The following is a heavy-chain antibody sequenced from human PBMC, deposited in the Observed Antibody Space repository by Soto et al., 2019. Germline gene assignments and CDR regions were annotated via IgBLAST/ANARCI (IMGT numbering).Heavy chain of an antibody. V-gene: IGHV3-30*18. CDR1: GFTFSSYG. CDR3: AKDWNSSGWYDYFDL. CDR2: ISYDGSNK. D-gene: IGHD6-19*01. Sequence: GGSLRLSCAASGFTFSSYGMHWVRQAPGKGLEWVAVISYDGSNKYYADSVKGRFTISRDNSKNTLYLQMNSLRAEDTAVYYCAKDWNSSGWYDYFDLWGRGTLVTVSS. J-gene: IGHJ2*01.